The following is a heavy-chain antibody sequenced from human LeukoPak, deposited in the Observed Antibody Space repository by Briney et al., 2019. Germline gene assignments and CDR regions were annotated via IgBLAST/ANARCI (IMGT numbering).Heavy chain of an antibody. V-gene: IGHV3-23*01. Sequence: GGSLRLSCAASGFTFSTFDMIWVRRPPGKGLEGVSSIFPSGGEIHYADSVRGRFTISRDNSKSILSLQMNSLRAEDTAIYYCATYRQGLLPFESWGQGTLVTVSS. D-gene: IGHD3-16*01. CDR1: GFTFSTFD. CDR3: ATYRQGLLPFES. CDR2: IFPSGGEI. J-gene: IGHJ4*02.